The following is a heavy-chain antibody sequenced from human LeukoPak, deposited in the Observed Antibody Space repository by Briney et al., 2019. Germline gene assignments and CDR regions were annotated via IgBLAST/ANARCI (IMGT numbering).Heavy chain of an antibody. CDR3: ARGRGLWFGDTLGY. CDR1: GFTFSSYW. CDR2: INSDGSST. V-gene: IGHV3-74*01. J-gene: IGHJ4*02. D-gene: IGHD3-10*01. Sequence: PGGSLRLSCAASGFTFSSYWMHWVRQAPGQGLVWVSRINSDGSSTGYADSVKGRFTISRDNAKNTLYLQMNSLRAEDTAVYYCARGRGLWFGDTLGYWGQGTLVTVSS.